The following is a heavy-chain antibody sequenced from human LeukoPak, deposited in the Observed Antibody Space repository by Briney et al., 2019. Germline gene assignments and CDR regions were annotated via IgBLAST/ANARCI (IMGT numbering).Heavy chain of an antibody. CDR1: GFTFSSYV. D-gene: IGHD7-27*01. CDR2: ISGSGGST. Sequence: GGSLRLSCAASGFTFSSYVMSWVRQAPGKGLEWVSAISGSGGSTYYADSVKGRFTISRDNSKNTLYLQMKSLRAEEKAVYYWAKRGRTGDIDYWGQGTLVTVSS. J-gene: IGHJ4*02. V-gene: IGHV3-23*01. CDR3: AKRGRTGDIDY.